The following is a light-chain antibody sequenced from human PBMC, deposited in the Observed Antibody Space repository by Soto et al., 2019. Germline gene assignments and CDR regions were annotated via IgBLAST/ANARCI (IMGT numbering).Light chain of an antibody. V-gene: IGLV7-46*01. Sequence: QAVVTQEPSLTVSPGGTVTLTCGSSTGAVTSGLYPYWFQQKPGQAPRTLIYDTTNKYSWTPARFSGSLLGGKAALTLSGAQTEDEADYYCLLSYSGARVFGGGTKVTVL. CDR3: LLSYSGARV. J-gene: IGLJ3*02. CDR1: TGAVTSGLY. CDR2: DTT.